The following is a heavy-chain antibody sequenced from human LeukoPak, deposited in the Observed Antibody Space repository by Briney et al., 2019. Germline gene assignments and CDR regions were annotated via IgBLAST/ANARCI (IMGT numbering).Heavy chain of an antibody. D-gene: IGHD3-22*01. V-gene: IGHV3-30*18. J-gene: IGHJ6*02. Sequence: PGRSLRLSCAASGFTFSSYGMHWVRQAPGKGLEWVAVISYDGSNKYSADSVKGRFTISRDNSKNTLYLQMNSLRAEDTAVYYCAKALDSSGYYYDYYYGMDVWGQGTTVTVSS. CDR1: GFTFSSYG. CDR3: AKALDSSGYYYDYYYGMDV. CDR2: ISYDGSNK.